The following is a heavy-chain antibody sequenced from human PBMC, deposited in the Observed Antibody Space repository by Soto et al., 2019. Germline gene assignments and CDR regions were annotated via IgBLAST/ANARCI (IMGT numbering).Heavy chain of an antibody. CDR1: GGTFSSYA. J-gene: IGHJ3*02. V-gene: IGHV1-69*13. Sequence: SVKVSCKASGGTFSSYAISWVRQAPGQGLEWMGGIIPIFGTANYAQKFQGRVTITADESTSTAYMELSSLRSEDTAVYYCARDRRDGYNLNAFDIWGQGTMVTVS. CDR2: IIPIFGTA. CDR3: ARDRRDGYNLNAFDI. D-gene: IGHD5-12*01.